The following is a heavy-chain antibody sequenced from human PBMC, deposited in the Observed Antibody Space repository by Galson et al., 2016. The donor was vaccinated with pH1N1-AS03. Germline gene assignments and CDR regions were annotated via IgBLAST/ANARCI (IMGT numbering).Heavy chain of an antibody. J-gene: IGHJ6*03. V-gene: IGHV3-7*03. CDR1: GFTFKSYW. CDR3: ARESTGTEHIVVVTGRYGYYYMDV. CDR2: INQDENEK. Sequence: SLRLSCAASGFTFKSYWMSWVRQAPGKGLGWVANINQDENEKYCVDSVKGRFTTSGDNAKNSLYLEMNSLRAEDTALYYCARESTGTEHIVVVTGRYGYYYMDVWGKGTTVTVSS. D-gene: IGHD2-21*02.